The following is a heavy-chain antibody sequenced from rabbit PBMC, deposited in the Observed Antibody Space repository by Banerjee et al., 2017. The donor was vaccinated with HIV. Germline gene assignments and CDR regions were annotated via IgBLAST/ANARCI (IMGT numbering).Heavy chain of an antibody. CDR3: ARNYVGYADYGYRGDL. Sequence: QEQLVESGGGLVQPEGSLTLTCKASGFDLSSYYYMCGVRQAPGKGLEWIACIHTGSGSTYYASWAKGRFTISKTSSTTVTLQMTSLTAADTATYFCARNYVGYADYGYRGDLWGPGTLVTVS. CDR1: GFDLSSYYY. D-gene: IGHD6-1*01. CDR2: IHTGSGST. J-gene: IGHJ4*01. V-gene: IGHV1S45*01.